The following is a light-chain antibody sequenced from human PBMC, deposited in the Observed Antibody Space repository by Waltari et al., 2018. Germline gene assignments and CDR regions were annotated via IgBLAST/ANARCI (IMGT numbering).Light chain of an antibody. V-gene: IGKV1-9*01. CDR1: QGISST. CDR2: RAS. Sequence: DIHLTQSPSFLSASVGDRVTITCRASQGISSTLAWYQQKPGKAPKLLIYRASTLQSGVPSRFSGSESGTDFTLTISSLQPEDFATYYCLQLNSYPRTFGQGTKVEVK. CDR3: LQLNSYPRT. J-gene: IGKJ1*01.